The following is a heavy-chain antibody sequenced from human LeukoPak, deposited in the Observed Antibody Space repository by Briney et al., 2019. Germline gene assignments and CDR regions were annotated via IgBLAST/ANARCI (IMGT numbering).Heavy chain of an antibody. CDR1: GVSINSYY. J-gene: IGHJ4*02. CDR2: IYTSGNT. CDR3: AITRAGAFDY. V-gene: IGHV4-4*09. Sequence: SETLSPTCTVSGVSINSYYWSWIRQPPRKGLEWIGYIYTSGNTNYTPSLKSRVTISVDTSKNQFSLKLSSVTAADTALYYCAITRAGAFDYWGQGTLVTVSS. D-gene: IGHD3-10*01.